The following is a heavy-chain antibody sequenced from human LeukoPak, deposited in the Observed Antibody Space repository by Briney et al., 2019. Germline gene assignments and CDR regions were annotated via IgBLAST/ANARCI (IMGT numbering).Heavy chain of an antibody. V-gene: IGHV3-7*01. Sequence: PAGSLSLSWAASEFTFGSYWMNWVRGAPGKGVEWVANIKQDGSEKYYVDSVKGRFTISRDNTNNSLYLQMNSLRAEDTAVYYCARDGAPDAHCSSTSCAIRWGQGTLVTVSS. CDR3: ARDGAPDAHCSSTSCAIR. CDR1: EFTFGSYW. CDR2: IKQDGSEK. D-gene: IGHD2-2*01. J-gene: IGHJ4*02.